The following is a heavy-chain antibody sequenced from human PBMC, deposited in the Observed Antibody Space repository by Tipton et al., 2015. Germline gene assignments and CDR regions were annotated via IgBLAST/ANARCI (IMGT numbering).Heavy chain of an antibody. V-gene: IGHV4-34*01. CDR3: ARGGSPIIEMAYHHYGLDV. Sequence: LRLSCSLSGGTFYTYYGTWIRQPPGQGLEWIGEIYHSGTTNYNPSLRGRFTISLRTPKNQLSLKLDSVTAADTAIYYCARGGSPIIEMAYHHYGLDVWGQGTTVTVSS. D-gene: IGHD5-24*01. J-gene: IGHJ6*02. CDR1: GGTFYTYY. CDR2: IYHSGTT.